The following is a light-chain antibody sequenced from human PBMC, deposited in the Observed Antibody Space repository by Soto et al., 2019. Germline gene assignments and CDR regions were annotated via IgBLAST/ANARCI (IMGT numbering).Light chain of an antibody. CDR2: DAS. CDR3: QQRDNWPPT. V-gene: IGKV3D-20*02. J-gene: IGKJ3*01. Sequence: EIVLTQSPGTLSLSPGERATLSCRASQSVSSSYLAWYQQKPGQAPRLLISDASNRATGIPARFSGSGSGTDFTLTISSLEPEDFAVYYCQQRDNWPPTFGPGTTVDI. CDR1: QSVSSSY.